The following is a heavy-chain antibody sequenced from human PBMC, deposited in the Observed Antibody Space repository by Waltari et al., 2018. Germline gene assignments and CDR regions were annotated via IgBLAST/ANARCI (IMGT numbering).Heavy chain of an antibody. D-gene: IGHD3-22*01. J-gene: IGHJ4*02. V-gene: IGHV4-59*08. CDR3: ARLPTKYFDSLGWGFFDQ. CDR2: RRNTGAT. Sequence: HVQLQESGPGLVKPSETLSLTCSVSGDFPSDDHWTWIRQAPGKGLEWIAYRRNTGATKRTPSLESRVTLSADTSKKQFSLRLTSVTAADTAVYFCARLPTKYFDSLGWGFFDQWGQGILVTVSS. CDR1: GDFPSDDH.